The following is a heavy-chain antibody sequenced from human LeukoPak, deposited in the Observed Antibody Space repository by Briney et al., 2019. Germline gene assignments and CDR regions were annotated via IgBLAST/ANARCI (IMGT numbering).Heavy chain of an antibody. D-gene: IGHD1-1*01. V-gene: IGHV4-39*07. CDR3: VRDRELAY. Sequence: SETLSLTCTVSGGSISSSSYYWGWIRQPPGMGLEWIGSIYYSGSTYYNPSLKSRVTISVDTSKNQFSLKLSSVTAADTAVYYCVRDRELAYWGQGTLVTVSS. CDR2: IYYSGST. CDR1: GGSISSSSYY. J-gene: IGHJ4*02.